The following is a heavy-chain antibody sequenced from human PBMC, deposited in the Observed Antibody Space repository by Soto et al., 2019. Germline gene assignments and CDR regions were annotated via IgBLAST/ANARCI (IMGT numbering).Heavy chain of an antibody. D-gene: IGHD6-13*01. V-gene: IGHV3-23*01. CDR2: ISGSGGST. CDR3: AREATGYGTIWYDY. J-gene: IGHJ4*02. Sequence: GGSLRLSCAASGFTFSDFAMSWVRQAPGKGLEWVSTISGSGGSTDYADSVKGRFTISRDNSKNTLYLQMNSLRGEDTAVYYCAREATGYGTIWYDYWGQGTLVTVSS. CDR1: GFTFSDFA.